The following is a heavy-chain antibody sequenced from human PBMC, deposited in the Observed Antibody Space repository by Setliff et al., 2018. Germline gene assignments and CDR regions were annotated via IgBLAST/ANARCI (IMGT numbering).Heavy chain of an antibody. CDR2: ITPNSGGT. Sequence: GASVKVSCKASGYTLSNSILSWVRQAPGQGLEWMGWITPNSGGTNYAQKFKGRVTMTRDTSITTVHMELRSLGSDDTAIYYCARPATVAMGDYYFDSWGQGTLVTVSS. CDR1: GYTLSNSI. V-gene: IGHV1-2*02. D-gene: IGHD2-21*02. CDR3: ARPATVAMGDYYFDS. J-gene: IGHJ4*02.